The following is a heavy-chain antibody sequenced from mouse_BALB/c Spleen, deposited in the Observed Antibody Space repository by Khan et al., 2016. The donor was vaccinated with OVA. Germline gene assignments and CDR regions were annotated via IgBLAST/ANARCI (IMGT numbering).Heavy chain of an antibody. J-gene: IGHJ3*02. CDR2: IDPANDNT. CDR3: ATLVGKPFGK. CDR1: GFNIKDPY. Sequence: VQLKQSGAELVKPGASVKLSCTVSGFNIKDPYIHWVNQRPEQGLEWIGRIDPANDNTKYDPTFQGKATITADTSSNTAYLHLSSLSSADPAAFSYATLVGKPFGKWGKGTLVTLSA. V-gene: IGHV14-3*02. D-gene: IGHD2-1*01.